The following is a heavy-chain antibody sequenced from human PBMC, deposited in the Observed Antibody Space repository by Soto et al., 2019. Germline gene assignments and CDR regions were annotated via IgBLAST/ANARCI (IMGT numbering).Heavy chain of an antibody. CDR1: GGSISSSSYY. Sequence: QLQLQESGPGLVKPSETVSLTCTVSGGSISSSSYYWGWIRSPTGKGLEWNGSFYYSGSTYYNPSPKSRVTISVDTSKNQFALKLSSVPAADTAVYYCARLPVQLEIGFDYWGQGTLVTVSS. D-gene: IGHD1-1*01. CDR2: FYYSGST. CDR3: ARLPVQLEIGFDY. J-gene: IGHJ4*02. V-gene: IGHV4-39*01.